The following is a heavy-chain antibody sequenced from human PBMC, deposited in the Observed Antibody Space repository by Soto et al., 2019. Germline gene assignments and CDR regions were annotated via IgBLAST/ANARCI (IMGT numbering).Heavy chain of an antibody. CDR3: ARSTYYDIMTADPAYYYYGMDV. CDR2: IYPGDSDS. J-gene: IGHJ6*02. Sequence: PGESVKISCKVSGESFTTYWIGWVRQMPGKGLEWMGIIYPGDSDSIYSPSFQGQVTISADKSITTVYLQWSSLRASDTAMYYCARSTYYDIMTADPAYYYYGMDVWGQGTTVTVSS. CDR1: GESFTTYW. V-gene: IGHV5-51*01. D-gene: IGHD3-9*01.